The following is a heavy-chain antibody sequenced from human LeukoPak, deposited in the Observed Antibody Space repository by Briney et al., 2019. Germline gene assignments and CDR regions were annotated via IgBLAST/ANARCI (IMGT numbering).Heavy chain of an antibody. CDR3: AKANSLWFGELSLDY. J-gene: IGHJ4*02. CDR2: ISGSGGST. D-gene: IGHD3-10*01. V-gene: IGHV3-23*01. CDR1: GFTFSSYA. Sequence: PGGSLRLSCAASGFTFSSYAMSWVRQAPGKGLEWVSAISGSGGSTYYADSVKGRFTISRGNSKNTLYLQMNSLRAEDTAVYYCAKANSLWFGELSLDYWGQGTLVTVSS.